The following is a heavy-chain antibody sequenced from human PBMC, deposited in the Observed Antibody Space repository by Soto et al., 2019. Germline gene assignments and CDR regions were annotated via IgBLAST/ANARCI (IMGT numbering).Heavy chain of an antibody. CDR3: VRGGLSGSSWYYFVF. Sequence: QVQLHQWGAGLLKPSETLSLTCAVSGGSFSGYFWGWIRQPPGKGLEWIGEVNYGGSTNYTPSLRGRLTMAVDTYQNQVSLRLTSVTAADTAVYFCVRGGLSGSSWYYFVFWGQGSLVAVSS. D-gene: IGHD6-13*01. V-gene: IGHV4-34*01. J-gene: IGHJ4*02. CDR1: GGSFSGYF. CDR2: VNYGGST.